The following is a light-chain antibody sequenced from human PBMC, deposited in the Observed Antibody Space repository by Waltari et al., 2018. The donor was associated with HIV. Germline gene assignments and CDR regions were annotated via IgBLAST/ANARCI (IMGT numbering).Light chain of an antibody. V-gene: IGLV3-19*01. CDR3: NSRDSSGNHWV. Sequence: SSELTQDPAVSVALGQTVRITCQGASLRSYYASWYQQKPGQAPVLVIYGKNNRPSGMPDRFSGSSAGNTASLTITGAQAEDEADYYCNSRDSSGNHWVFGGGTKLTVL. CDR2: GKN. J-gene: IGLJ3*02. CDR1: SLRSYY.